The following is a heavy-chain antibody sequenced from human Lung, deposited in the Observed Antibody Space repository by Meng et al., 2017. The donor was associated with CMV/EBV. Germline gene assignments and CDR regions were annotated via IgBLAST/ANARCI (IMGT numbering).Heavy chain of an antibody. CDR1: GFTFSSYS. D-gene: IGHD2-2*01. J-gene: IGHJ6*02. Sequence: SXAASGFTFSSYSMNWVRQAPGKGLEWVSYISSSSSTIYYADSVKGRFTISRDNAKNSLYLQMNSLRAEDTAVYYCARACSSTSCLAAYYYYGMDVWXQGTXVTVAS. V-gene: IGHV3-48*04. CDR2: ISSSSSTI. CDR3: ARACSSTSCLAAYYYYGMDV.